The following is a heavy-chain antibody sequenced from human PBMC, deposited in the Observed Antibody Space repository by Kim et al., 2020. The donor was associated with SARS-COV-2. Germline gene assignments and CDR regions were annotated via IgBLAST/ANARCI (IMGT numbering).Heavy chain of an antibody. Sequence: SETLSLSCTVSGGSISSYYWSWIRQPPGKGLEWIGYIYYSGSTNYNPSLKSRVTISVDTSKNQFSLKLSSVTAADTAVYYCARSRFGYYFDYWGQGTLVTVSS. J-gene: IGHJ4*02. CDR3: ARSRFGYYFDY. V-gene: IGHV4-59*01. D-gene: IGHD3-10*01. CDR1: GGSISSYY. CDR2: IYYSGST.